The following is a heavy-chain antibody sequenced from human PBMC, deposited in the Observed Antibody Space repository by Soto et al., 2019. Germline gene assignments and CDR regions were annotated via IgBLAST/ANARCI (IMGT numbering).Heavy chain of an antibody. V-gene: IGHV3-23*01. Sequence: EVQLLESGGGLIQPGGSLRLSCAASGFTFGAYAMSWVRRGPGKGLEWVSSISTSGETTYYADSVKGRFTVSRDNSYNTLLLQMDSLRVDDAAIYYCAKDQYGSGDYGRFDFWGQGSLVTVSS. CDR1: GFTFGAYA. J-gene: IGHJ4*02. CDR3: AKDQYGSGDYGRFDF. D-gene: IGHD4-17*01. CDR2: ISTSGETT.